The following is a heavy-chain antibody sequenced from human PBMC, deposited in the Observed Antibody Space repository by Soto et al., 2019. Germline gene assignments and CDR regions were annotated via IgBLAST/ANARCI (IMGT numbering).Heavy chain of an antibody. J-gene: IGHJ3*02. Sequence: PSETLSLTCTVSGGSISSSSYYWGWIRQPPGKGLEWIGSIYYSGSTCYNPSLKRRVTISVDTSKNQFSLKLSSVTAADTAVYYCARRLVVVVAASYDAFDIWGQGTMVTVSS. CDR1: GGSISSSSYY. V-gene: IGHV4-39*01. CDR2: IYYSGST. CDR3: ARRLVVVVAASYDAFDI. D-gene: IGHD2-15*01.